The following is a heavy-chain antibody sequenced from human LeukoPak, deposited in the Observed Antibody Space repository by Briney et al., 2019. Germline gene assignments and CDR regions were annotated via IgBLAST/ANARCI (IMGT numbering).Heavy chain of an antibody. D-gene: IGHD4-17*01. CDR2: ISSSGSTI. V-gene: IGHV3-48*03. CDR3: ARTTVTHFDY. J-gene: IGHJ4*02. Sequence: GGSLRLSCAASGFTFSSYEMNWVRQAPGKGLEWVSYISSSGSTIYYADSVKGRFTISRDNAKNSLYLQMNSLRAEDTAVYYCARTTVTHFDYWGQGTLVTVSS. CDR1: GFTFSSYE.